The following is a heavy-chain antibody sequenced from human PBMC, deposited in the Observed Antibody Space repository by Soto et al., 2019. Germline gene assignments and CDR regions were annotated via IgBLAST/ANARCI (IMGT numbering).Heavy chain of an antibody. CDR3: ASARRGYSYGYLWFDP. CDR1: GFTFSSYE. J-gene: IGHJ5*02. Sequence: GGSLRLSCAASGFTFSSYEMNWVRQAPGKGLEWVSYISSSGSTIYYADSVKGRFTISRDNAKNSLYLQMNSLRAEDTAVYYCASARRGYSYGYLWFDPWCPGTLLTVFS. D-gene: IGHD5-18*01. CDR2: ISSSGSTI. V-gene: IGHV3-48*03.